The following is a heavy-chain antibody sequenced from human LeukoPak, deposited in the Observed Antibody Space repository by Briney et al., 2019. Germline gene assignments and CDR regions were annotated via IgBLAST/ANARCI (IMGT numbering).Heavy chain of an antibody. Sequence: KSGGSLRLSCAASGFTFSDYHMNWIRQAPGKGLEWVSYISPGGHTVYFADSVKGRFTFSRDNAKNSLSLQMNSLTAEDTAVYYCAAGRDIAVAGPGGYFDYWGQGTLVTVSS. V-gene: IGHV3-11*01. J-gene: IGHJ4*02. CDR2: ISPGGHTV. CDR3: AAGRDIAVAGPGGYFDY. CDR1: GFTFSDYH. D-gene: IGHD6-19*01.